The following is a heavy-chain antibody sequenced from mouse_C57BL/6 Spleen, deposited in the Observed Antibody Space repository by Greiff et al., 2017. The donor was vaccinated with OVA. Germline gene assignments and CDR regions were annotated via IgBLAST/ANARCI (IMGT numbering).Heavy chain of an antibody. CDR1: GFTFSSYA. V-gene: IGHV5-9-1*02. J-gene: IGHJ1*03. CDR3: TRDPPRGDWALNWYFDV. CDR2: ISSGGDYI. D-gene: IGHD4-1*01. Sequence: DVQLQESGAGLVKPGGSLKLSCAASGFTFSSYAMSWVRQTPEKSLEWVAYISSGGDYINYADTVKGRFTISRDNASNTLYLQLSSLKSEDTAMYYCTRDPPRGDWALNWYFDVWGTGTTVTVSS.